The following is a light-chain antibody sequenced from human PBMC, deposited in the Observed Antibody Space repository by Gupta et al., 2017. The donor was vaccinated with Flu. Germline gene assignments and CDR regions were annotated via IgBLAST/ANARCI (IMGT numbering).Light chain of an antibody. CDR1: QSVGSN. J-gene: IGKJ2*01. Sequence: EIVLTQSPATLPVSPGERATFPCRASQSVGSNFAWYQQKPGQAPRLLIHRASVGATGIPSRFSGSGYGTDFTLTISSLQSEDSAVYFFHQDKSLKTFGQGTKLEI. CDR3: HQDKSLKT. CDR2: RAS. V-gene: IGKV3-15*01.